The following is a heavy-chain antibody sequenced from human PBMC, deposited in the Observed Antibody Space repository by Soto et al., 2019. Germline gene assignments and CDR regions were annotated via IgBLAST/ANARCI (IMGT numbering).Heavy chain of an antibody. D-gene: IGHD3-10*01. CDR1: GYSFTSYW. J-gene: IGHJ6*02. V-gene: IGHV5-10-1*01. Sequence: RGESLKISCKGSGYSFTSYWISWVRQMPGKGLEWMGRIDPSDSYTNYSPSFQGHVTISADKSISTAYLQWSSLKASDTAMYYCARLPYYYGSGSPAEPSYYYYGMDVWGQGTTVTVAS. CDR2: IDPSDSYT. CDR3: ARLPYYYGSGSPAEPSYYYYGMDV.